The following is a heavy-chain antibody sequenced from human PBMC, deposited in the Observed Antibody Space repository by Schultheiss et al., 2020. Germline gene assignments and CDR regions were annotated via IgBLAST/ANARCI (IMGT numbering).Heavy chain of an antibody. D-gene: IGHD6-19*01. Sequence: WGSLRLSCAASGFTVSSNYMNWVRQAPGKGLEWIGYIYYSGSTYYNPSLKSRVTISVDTSKNQFSLKLSSVTAADTAVYYCARHGYSSGWSALDYWGKGTLVTVSS. CDR2: IYYSGST. V-gene: IGHV4-59*08. CDR3: ARHGYSSGWSALDY. J-gene: IGHJ4*02. CDR1: GFTVSSNY.